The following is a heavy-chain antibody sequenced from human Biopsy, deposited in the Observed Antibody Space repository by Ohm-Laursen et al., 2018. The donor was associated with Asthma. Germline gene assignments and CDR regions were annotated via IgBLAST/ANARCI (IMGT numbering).Heavy chain of an antibody. V-gene: IGHV3-30-3*01. CDR1: GFTFSSYA. J-gene: IGHJ4*02. CDR3: AKDVFPGWELRRGPDY. D-gene: IGHD1-26*01. CDR2: ISYDGYKK. Sequence: SLRLSCAASGFTFSSYAMHWVRQAPGRGLELVAVISYDGYKKYYADSVKGRFTISRDNSRNTLHLQMNSLRAEDTAVYYCAKDVFPGWELRRGPDYWGQGTLATVSS.